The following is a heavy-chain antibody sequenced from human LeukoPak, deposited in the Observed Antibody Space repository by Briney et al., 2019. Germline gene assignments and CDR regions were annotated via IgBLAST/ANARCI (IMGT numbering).Heavy chain of an antibody. CDR3: ARVPEARRSDYFDY. CDR2: ISPNSGGT. D-gene: IGHD6-19*01. CDR1: GYTFTNYA. Sequence: GASVKVSCKASGYTFTNYAMNWVRQAPGQGLEWMGWISPNSGGTNYAQKFQGRVTMTRDTSISTAYMELSRLRSDDTAVYYCARVPEARRSDYFDYWGQGTLVTVSS. J-gene: IGHJ4*02. V-gene: IGHV1-2*02.